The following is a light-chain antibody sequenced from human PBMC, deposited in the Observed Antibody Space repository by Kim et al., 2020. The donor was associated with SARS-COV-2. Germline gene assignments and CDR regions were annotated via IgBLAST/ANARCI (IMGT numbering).Light chain of an antibody. CDR2: DNN. CDR1: SSNMGNNY. CDR3: GTWDSSLSAYV. V-gene: IGLV1-51*01. Sequence: GQKVTISCSGSSSNMGNNYVSWYQQLPGTAPKLLIYDNNKRPSGIPDRFSGSKSGTSATMGITGLQTGDEADYYCGTWDSSLSAYVFGNGTKVTVL. J-gene: IGLJ1*01.